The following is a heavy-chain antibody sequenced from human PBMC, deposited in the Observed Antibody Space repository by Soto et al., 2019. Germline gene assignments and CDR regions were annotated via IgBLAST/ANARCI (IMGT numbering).Heavy chain of an antibody. CDR3: ASTGSMVRASPFDI. D-gene: IGHD3-10*01. CDR1: GGSISSYY. V-gene: IGHV4-59*08. J-gene: IGHJ3*02. CDR2: IYHTGNT. Sequence: QVQLQESGPGLVKPSETLSLTCTVSGGSISSYYWSWIRQPPGKGLEWIGYIYHTGNTNYNPSLKSRLTXXLXTXXNQFSLKVNSVTATDTAVYYCASTGSMVRASPFDIWGQGTMVTVSS.